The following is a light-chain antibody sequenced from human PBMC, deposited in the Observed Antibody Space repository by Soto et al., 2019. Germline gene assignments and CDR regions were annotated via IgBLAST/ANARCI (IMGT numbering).Light chain of an antibody. V-gene: IGKV1-39*01. Sequence: DIQMTQSPSSLSASVGDRVTITCRAIQRIRSYLNWYQQKPGKAPKILIYAASSMQSGVPSRFSGSGSGTDFTLTISSLQPEAFATYYCQQRYRIPQTFGQGTKVEIK. CDR3: QQRYRIPQT. CDR2: AAS. J-gene: IGKJ1*01. CDR1: QRIRSY.